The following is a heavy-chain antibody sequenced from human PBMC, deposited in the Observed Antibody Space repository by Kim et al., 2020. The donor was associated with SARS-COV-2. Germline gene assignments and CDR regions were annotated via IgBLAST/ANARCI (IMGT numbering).Heavy chain of an antibody. D-gene: IGHD1-26*01. J-gene: IGHJ4*02. CDR1: GGSISSSSYY. V-gene: IGHV4-39*01. Sequence: SETLSLTCTVSGGSISSSSYYWGWIRQPPGKGLEWIGSIYYSGSTYYNPSLKSRVTISVDTSKNQFSLKLSSVTAADTAVYYCARHRETYYFDYWGQGTLVTVSS. CDR3: ARHRETYYFDY. CDR2: IYYSGST.